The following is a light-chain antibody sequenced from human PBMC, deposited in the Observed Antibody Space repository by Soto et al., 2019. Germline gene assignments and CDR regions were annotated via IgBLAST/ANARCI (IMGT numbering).Light chain of an antibody. CDR1: NSNIGAGYD. Sequence: QSVLTQPPSVSGAPGQRVTISCTGSNSNIGAGYDVHWYQQLPGTAPKLLIYGNNNRPSGVPDRFSGSKSDTSASLAITGLQAEDEADYYCQSYDSSLSGHVVFGGGTKVTVL. V-gene: IGLV1-40*01. CDR3: QSYDSSLSGHVV. J-gene: IGLJ2*01. CDR2: GNN.